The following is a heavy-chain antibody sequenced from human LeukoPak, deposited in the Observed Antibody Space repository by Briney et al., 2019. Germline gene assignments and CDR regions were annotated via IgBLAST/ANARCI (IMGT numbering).Heavy chain of an antibody. CDR3: ARVSGSGVPGSGWDFDY. CDR1: DYSITNGYF. Sequence: SETLSLTCIVSDYSITNGYFWGWIRQPPGKGLEWIGSIYHSGSTYYNPSLKSRVTISVDTSKNQFSLKLSSVTAADTAVYYCARVSGSGVPGSGWDFDYWGQGTLVTVSS. CDR2: IYHSGST. V-gene: IGHV4-38-2*02. D-gene: IGHD6-19*01. J-gene: IGHJ4*02.